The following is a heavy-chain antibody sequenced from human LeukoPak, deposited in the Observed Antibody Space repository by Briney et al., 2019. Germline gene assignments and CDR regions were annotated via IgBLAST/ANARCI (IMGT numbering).Heavy chain of an antibody. Sequence: PSETLSLTCAVYGGSFSGYYWSWIRQPPGKGLEWIEEINHSGSTNYNPSLKSRVTISVDTSKNQFSLKLSSVTAADTAVYYCARGDDYGDNWFDPWGQGTLVTVSS. V-gene: IGHV4-34*01. D-gene: IGHD4-17*01. CDR1: GGSFSGYY. J-gene: IGHJ5*02. CDR2: INHSGST. CDR3: ARGDDYGDNWFDP.